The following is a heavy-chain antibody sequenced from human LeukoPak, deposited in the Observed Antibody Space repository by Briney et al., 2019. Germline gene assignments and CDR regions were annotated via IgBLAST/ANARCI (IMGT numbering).Heavy chain of an antibody. D-gene: IGHD1-7*01. Sequence: GGSLRLSCAASGITFSNAWMSWVRQAPGKGLEWVGRIKSKTDGGTTDYAAPVKGRFTISRDDSKNTLYLQMNSLKTEDTAVYYCTTAKYNWNYVLDFWGQGTLVTVSS. V-gene: IGHV3-15*01. J-gene: IGHJ4*02. CDR3: TTAKYNWNYVLDF. CDR1: GITFSNAW. CDR2: IKSKTDGGTT.